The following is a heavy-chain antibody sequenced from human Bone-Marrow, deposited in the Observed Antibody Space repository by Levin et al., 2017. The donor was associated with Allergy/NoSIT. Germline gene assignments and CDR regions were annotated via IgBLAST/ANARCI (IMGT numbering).Heavy chain of an antibody. CDR1: GDSITNSFYY. V-gene: IGHV4-39*02. CDR3: ARIIVGAGTRSGPYYFDS. Sequence: SETLSLTCSVSGDSITNSFYYWGWIRQPPGMGLEWIGTIYYSGNTYFKSSLKSRVTMSVDTSKNYFSLRLSSVTAADTAMYFCARIIVGAGTRSGPYYFDSWGQGTLVTVSS. CDR2: IYYSGNT. D-gene: IGHD1-26*01. J-gene: IGHJ4*02.